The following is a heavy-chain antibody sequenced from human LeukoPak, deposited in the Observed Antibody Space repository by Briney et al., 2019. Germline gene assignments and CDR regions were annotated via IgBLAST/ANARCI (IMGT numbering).Heavy chain of an antibody. CDR3: ARDFIVGVTGWGY. V-gene: IGHV3-7*01. D-gene: IGHD1-26*01. J-gene: IGHJ4*02. Sequence: GGSLRLSCAASGFAFSSYWMSWVRQAPGKGLEWVANIKQDGSEKYYVDSVKGRFTISRGNAENSLYLQMNSLRAEDTAVYYCARDFIVGVTGWGYWGQGTLVTVSS. CDR1: GFAFSSYW. CDR2: IKQDGSEK.